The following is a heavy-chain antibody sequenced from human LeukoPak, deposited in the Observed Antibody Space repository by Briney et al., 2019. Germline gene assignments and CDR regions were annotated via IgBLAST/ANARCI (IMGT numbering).Heavy chain of an antibody. CDR1: GYTFTGYY. CDR3: ARDNSVGDIAWWFDP. CDR2: VNPTGTTT. D-gene: IGHD3-10*01. J-gene: IGHJ5*02. V-gene: IGHV1-46*01. Sequence: ASVKVSCKASGYTFTGYYMHWVRQAPGQGLEWVGLVNPTGTTTLYAQKFQGRVTLTRDMSTSTDYMELRSLKSEDTAVYYCARDNSVGDIAWWFDPWGQGTLVTVSS.